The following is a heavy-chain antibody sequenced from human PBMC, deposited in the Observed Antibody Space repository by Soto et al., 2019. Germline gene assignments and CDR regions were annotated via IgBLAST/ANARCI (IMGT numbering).Heavy chain of an antibody. D-gene: IGHD1-26*01. Sequence: SEQVPCKPSGGSFSKYDIILVRLAPGPGLEWTGGVIPIFGTANYEQKFQGRVTITAYESTSTAYMELSILRFKDTAVYVCARGAQSGSYYDYFDYWGQGTLVTVSS. CDR3: ARGAQSGSYYDYFDY. V-gene: IGHV1-69*13. CDR2: VIPIFGTA. J-gene: IGHJ4*02. CDR1: GGSFSKYD.